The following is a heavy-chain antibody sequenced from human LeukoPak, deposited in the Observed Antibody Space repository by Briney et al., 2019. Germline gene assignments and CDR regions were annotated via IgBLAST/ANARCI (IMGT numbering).Heavy chain of an antibody. CDR1: GFTFGDYA. Sequence: PGPSLRLSCTASGFTFGDYAMSWVRQAPGKGLEWVGFITSKAYGATTDYAASVKGRFTISRDDSKSIAYLQMNSLKTEDTAVYYCSRHIVGATTYFDYWGQGALVTASS. J-gene: IGHJ4*02. D-gene: IGHD1-26*01. V-gene: IGHV3-49*04. CDR2: ITSKAYGATT. CDR3: SRHIVGATTYFDY.